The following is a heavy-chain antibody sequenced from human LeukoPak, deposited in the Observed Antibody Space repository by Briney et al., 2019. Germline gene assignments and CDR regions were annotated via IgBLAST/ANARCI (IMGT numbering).Heavy chain of an antibody. CDR1: GFTFSSYA. V-gene: IGHV3-23*01. J-gene: IGHJ4*02. CDR2: ISGGGGST. Sequence: GGSLRLSCAASGFTFSSYAMSWVRQAPGKGLEWVSVISGGGGSTYYADSVKGRFTISRDNSKNTLYLQMNSLRAEDTAVYYCAKHRMVRGVITDYYFDYWGQGTLVTVSS. CDR3: AKHRMVRGVITDYYFDY. D-gene: IGHD3-10*01.